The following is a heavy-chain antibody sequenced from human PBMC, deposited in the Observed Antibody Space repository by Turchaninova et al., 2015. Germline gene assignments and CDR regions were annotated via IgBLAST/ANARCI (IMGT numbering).Heavy chain of an antibody. J-gene: IGHJ5*02. Sequence: VESGGGLVKPGGSLTLSCAASGFTFSLHNMNWVRQAPGKGLEWVSSIGKSGNNIYYADSVRGRFAISRDNAKNSLYLRMNGLRAEDTAVYYCARGLGPTGTHWFDPWGQGTLVTVSS. D-gene: IGHD1-1*01. CDR1: GFTFSLHN. CDR2: IGKSGNNI. V-gene: IGHV3-21*01. CDR3: ARGLGPTGTHWFDP.